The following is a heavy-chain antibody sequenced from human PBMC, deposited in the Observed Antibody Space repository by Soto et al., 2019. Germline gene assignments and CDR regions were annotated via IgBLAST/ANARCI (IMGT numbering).Heavy chain of an antibody. J-gene: IGHJ4*01. CDR3: ATGDSQVSSDFDY. Sequence: QVQLQESGPRLVKPSQTLSLTCTVSGGPFPNGGYYWSGIRQEPGKGLEWIGYTHYSGDTSYNPSLTRRVTISPSATKTQCSLSLRSETSADTAVYYCATGDSQVSSDFDYWGHGMVVAVSS. D-gene: IGHD3-16*01. V-gene: IGHV4-31*03. CDR1: GGPFPNGGYY. CDR2: THYSGDT.